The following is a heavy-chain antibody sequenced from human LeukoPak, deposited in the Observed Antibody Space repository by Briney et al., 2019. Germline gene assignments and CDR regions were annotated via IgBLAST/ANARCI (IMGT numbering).Heavy chain of an antibody. V-gene: IGHV2-5*01. CDR1: GFSLSTSGVG. Sequence: SGPTLVNPTQTLTLTCTFSGFSLSTSGVGVGWIRQPPGKALEWLALIYWNDDKRYSPSLKSRLTITKDTSKNQVVLTMTNLDPVDTATYYCAHRIAFGVVPNAFDIWGQGTMVTVSS. CDR2: IYWNDDK. CDR3: AHRIAFGVVPNAFDI. D-gene: IGHD3-3*01. J-gene: IGHJ3*02.